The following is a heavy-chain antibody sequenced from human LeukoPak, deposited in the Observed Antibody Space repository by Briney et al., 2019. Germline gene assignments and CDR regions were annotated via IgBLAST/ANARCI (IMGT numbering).Heavy chain of an antibody. CDR3: VKGRRGSSYVHYFDS. CDR1: GLIFETYG. CDR2: ISKNGSNT. D-gene: IGHD5-18*01. Sequence: GRSLRLSCEVSGLIFETYGMHWVRQAPGKGLEWVGVISKNGSNTYYGDSVEGRFTISRDNTNNTLSLQMNGLTTEDTGVYFCVKGRRGSSYVHYFDSWGQGTLVTVSS. J-gene: IGHJ4*02. V-gene: IGHV3-30*18.